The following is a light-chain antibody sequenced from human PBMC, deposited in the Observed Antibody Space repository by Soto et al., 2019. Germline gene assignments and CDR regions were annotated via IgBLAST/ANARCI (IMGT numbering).Light chain of an antibody. Sequence: SALAQPPSVSAAPGQRGTVSCSTTTSNLGNNYISWYQHLPGAAPSLLIYDDTERPSGIPDRFSGSRSATSATLAIAGLQTADEADYFCGAWDPSLNAYLFGTRTKVTV. CDR1: TSNLGNNY. J-gene: IGLJ1*01. CDR2: DDT. CDR3: GAWDPSLNAYL. V-gene: IGLV1-51*01.